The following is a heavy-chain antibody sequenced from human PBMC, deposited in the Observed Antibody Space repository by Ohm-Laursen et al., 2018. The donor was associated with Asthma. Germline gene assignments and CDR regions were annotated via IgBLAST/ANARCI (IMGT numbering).Heavy chain of an antibody. Sequence: GASVKVSCKASGYTFTSYSMHWVRQAPGQRLEWMGWINAGNGNTKYSQKFQGRVTITRDTSASTAYMELSSLRSEDTAVYYCARELGNYYYYGMDVWGQGTTVTVSS. CDR3: ARELGNYYYYGMDV. CDR1: GYTFTSYS. CDR2: INAGNGNT. J-gene: IGHJ6*02. V-gene: IGHV1-3*01.